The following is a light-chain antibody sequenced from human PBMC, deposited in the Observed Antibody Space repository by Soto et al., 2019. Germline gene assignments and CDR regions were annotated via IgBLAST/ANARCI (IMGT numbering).Light chain of an antibody. J-gene: IGLJ3*02. CDR2: GNN. V-gene: IGLV1-40*01. CDR3: QSYDSILSGSV. CDR1: SFNIGAGYD. Sequence: QSVLTQPPSVSGAPGQRVTISCTGSSFNIGAGYDVHWYQQLPGTAPKLLIYGNNNRPSGVPDRFSGSKSDTSASLAITGLQAEDEAYYYCQSYDSILSGSVFGGGTKLTVL.